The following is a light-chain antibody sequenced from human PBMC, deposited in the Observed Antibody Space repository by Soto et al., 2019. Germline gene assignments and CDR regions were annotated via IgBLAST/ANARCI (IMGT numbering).Light chain of an antibody. Sequence: DIQMTQSPSTLSASVGDRVTITCRASQSISSWLAWYQQKPGKAPKLLIYDASSLESGVPSRFSGSGSGTEFTLTISSLQPDDFGTYFCQQYDSYPWTFGPGTKVDIK. CDR3: QQYDSYPWT. V-gene: IGKV1-5*01. CDR1: QSISSW. CDR2: DAS. J-gene: IGKJ1*01.